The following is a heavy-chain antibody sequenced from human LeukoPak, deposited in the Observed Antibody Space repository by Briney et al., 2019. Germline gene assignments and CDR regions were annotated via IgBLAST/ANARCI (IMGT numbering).Heavy chain of an antibody. CDR3: ARPVVGAYQHDAFDI. Sequence: GESLKISCKCSGNSFTSYWIGWVRQMPGKGLEWMGIIYPGDSDTRYSPSFQGQVTISADKSISTAYLQWSSLKASDTAMYYCARPVVGAYQHDAFDIWGQGTMVTVSS. CDR2: IYPGDSDT. V-gene: IGHV5-51*01. D-gene: IGHD1-26*01. J-gene: IGHJ3*02. CDR1: GNSFTSYW.